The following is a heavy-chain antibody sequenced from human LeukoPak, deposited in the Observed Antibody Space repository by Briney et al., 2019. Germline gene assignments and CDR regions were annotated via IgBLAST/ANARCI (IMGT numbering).Heavy chain of an antibody. J-gene: IGHJ4*02. CDR2: IRTGGDST. CDR3: AKPRPGGSTEPFDS. D-gene: IGHD1-26*01. V-gene: IGHV3-23*01. CDR1: GFTFGSYA. Sequence: GGSLRLSCAASGFTFGSYAMSWVRQAPGKGLEWVSAIRTGGDSTYYADSVKGRFTISRDNSKNTLYLQMNSLRAEDTAVYYCAKPRPGGSTEPFDSWGQGTLVTVSS.